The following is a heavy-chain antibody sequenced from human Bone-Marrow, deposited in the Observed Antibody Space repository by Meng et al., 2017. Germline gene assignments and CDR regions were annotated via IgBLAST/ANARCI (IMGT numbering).Heavy chain of an antibody. CDR2: IWYDGSNK. V-gene: IGHV3-33*01. CDR3: ASGGGSSWYEGFDAFDI. J-gene: IGHJ3*02. CDR1: GFTFSSYG. D-gene: IGHD6-13*01. Sequence: GESLKISCAASGFTFSSYGMHWVRQAPGKRLEWVAVIWYDGSNKYYADSVKGRFTISRDNSKNTLYLQMNSLRAEDTAVYYCASGGGSSWYEGFDAFDIWGQGTMVTVSS.